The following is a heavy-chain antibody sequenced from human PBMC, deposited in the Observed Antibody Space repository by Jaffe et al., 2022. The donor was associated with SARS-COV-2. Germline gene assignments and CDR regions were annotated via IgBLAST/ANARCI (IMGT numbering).Heavy chain of an antibody. CDR2: IDWDDDK. CDR3: ARTYNYYDSSGYYDYFDY. Sequence: QVTLRESGPALVKPTQTLTLTCTFSGFSLSTSGMCVSWIRQPPGKALEWLALIDWDDDKYYSTSLKTRLTISKDTSKNQVVLTMTNMDPVDTATYYCARTYNYYDSSGYYDYFDYWGQGTLVTVSS. J-gene: IGHJ4*02. CDR1: GFSLSTSGMC. D-gene: IGHD3-22*01. V-gene: IGHV2-70*01.